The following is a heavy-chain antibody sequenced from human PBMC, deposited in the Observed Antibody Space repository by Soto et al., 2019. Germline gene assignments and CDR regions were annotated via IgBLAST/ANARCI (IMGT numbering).Heavy chain of an antibody. CDR3: ARVGPYDYIWGSYRSGSRYYYYMDV. J-gene: IGHJ6*03. CDR2: INHSGST. V-gene: IGHV4-34*01. CDR1: GGSFSGYY. D-gene: IGHD3-16*02. Sequence: SETLSLTCAVYGGSFSGYYWSWIRQPPGKGLEWIGEINHSGSTNYNPSLKSRVTISVDTSKNQFSLKLSSVTAADTAVYYCARVGPYDYIWGSYRSGSRYYYYMDVWGKGTTVTVSS.